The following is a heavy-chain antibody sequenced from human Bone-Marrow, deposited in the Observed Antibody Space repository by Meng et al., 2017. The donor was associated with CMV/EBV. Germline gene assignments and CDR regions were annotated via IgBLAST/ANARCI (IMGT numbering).Heavy chain of an antibody. D-gene: IGHD4-17*01. CDR3: VRGRRVNDTTYSDFGWDV. V-gene: IGHV4-30-4*08. Sequence: SNGDYYWRWIRQSPGKGLEWMGYMYHSGTISDNPPLKRRLDIAVDTTRSKFALRLSSVTAADTAAYYCVRGRRVNDTTYSDFGWDVWGHGTTVTVSS. CDR2: MYHSGTI. J-gene: IGHJ6*02. CDR1: SNGDYY.